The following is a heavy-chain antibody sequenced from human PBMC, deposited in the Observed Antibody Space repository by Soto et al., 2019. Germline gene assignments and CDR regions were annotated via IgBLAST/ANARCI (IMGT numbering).Heavy chain of an antibody. CDR3: TRTGYMYGYDY. CDR1: GFTFRSNW. CDR2: INTDGSNT. D-gene: IGHD5-18*01. Sequence: LRLSCAASGFTFRSNWMHWVRQAPGKGLMWVSRINTDGSNTAYADSVKGRFTISRDNAKNTLYLQMNSLRAEDTAVYYCTRTGYMYGYDYWGQGALVTVSS. J-gene: IGHJ4*02. V-gene: IGHV3-74*01.